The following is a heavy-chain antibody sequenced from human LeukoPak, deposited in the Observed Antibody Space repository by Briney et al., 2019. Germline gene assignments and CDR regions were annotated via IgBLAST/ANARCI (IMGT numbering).Heavy chain of an antibody. V-gene: IGHV3-7*05. Sequence: GGSLRLSCTASGFTFSFYWMTWVRQAPGKGLEWVANINLGGSEKHYVDSVKGRFTISRDNTKNSVYLQMNNLRAEDTALYYCARHSSGSYSRYFDYWGQGTLVTVSS. D-gene: IGHD3-10*01. J-gene: IGHJ4*02. CDR2: INLGGSEK. CDR3: ARHSSGSYSRYFDY. CDR1: GFTFSFYW.